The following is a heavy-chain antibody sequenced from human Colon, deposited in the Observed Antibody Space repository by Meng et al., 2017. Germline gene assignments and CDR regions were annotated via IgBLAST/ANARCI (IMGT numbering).Heavy chain of an antibody. CDR1: GYSFIDYY. J-gene: IGHJ5*02. CDR2: INLNSGAT. D-gene: IGHD3-10*01. Sequence: ASVKVSCKASGYSFIDYYIHWVRQAPGQGLEWMGRINLNSGATNYAQKFQGRVSLTSDTSIRTVYMELSSLRSDDTAVYYCARSGESGSGNYLVSWGQGTLVTVSS. CDR3: ARSGESGSGNYLVS. V-gene: IGHV1-2*06.